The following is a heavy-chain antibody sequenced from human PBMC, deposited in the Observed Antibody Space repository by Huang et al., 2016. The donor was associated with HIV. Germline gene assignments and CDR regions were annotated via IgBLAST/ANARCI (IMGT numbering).Heavy chain of an antibody. CDR1: GVSIGSGGYY. D-gene: IGHD5-18*01. Sequence: QVQLQESGPGPVKPSQTLSLTCTVSGVSIGSGGYYWSWIRQPPGKGLEWSGYIYYSGSTYYNPALKRRVTISVDTSKNQFSLTLSSLTAADTAVYYCTRGHSYGFGRNYFDYWGQGTLVTVSS. CDR3: TRGHSYGFGRNYFDY. V-gene: IGHV4-30-4*08. J-gene: IGHJ4*02. CDR2: IYYSGST.